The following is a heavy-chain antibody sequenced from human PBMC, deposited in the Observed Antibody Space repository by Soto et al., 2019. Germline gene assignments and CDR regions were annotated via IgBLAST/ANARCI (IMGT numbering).Heavy chain of an antibody. J-gene: IGHJ6*02. CDR2: IIPIFGTA. CDR1: GGTFSSYA. D-gene: IGHD5-18*01. CDR3: ARGTAMVNPPPIHYYYDGMDV. Sequence: QVQLVQSGAEVKKPGSSVKVSCKASGGTFSSYAISWVRQAPGQGLEWMGGIIPIFGTANYAQKFQGRVTITADESTSTAYMELSSLRSEDTAVYYCARGTAMVNPPPIHYYYDGMDVWGQGTTVTVSS. V-gene: IGHV1-69*12.